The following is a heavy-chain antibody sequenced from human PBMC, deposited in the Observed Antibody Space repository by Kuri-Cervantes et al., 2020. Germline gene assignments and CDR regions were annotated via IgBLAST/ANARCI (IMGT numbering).Heavy chain of an antibody. J-gene: IGHJ4*02. CDR2: ISAYNGNT. CDR3: ARDLFPTAMVTGLDY. CDR1: GYTFTSYG. V-gene: IGHV1-18*01. D-gene: IGHD5-18*01. Sequence: ASVKVSCKASGYTFTSYGISWVRQAPGQGLEWMGWISAYNGNTNYAQKLQGRVTMTTDTSTSTAYIELRSLRSDDTAVYYCARDLFPTAMVTGLDYWGQGTLVTVSS.